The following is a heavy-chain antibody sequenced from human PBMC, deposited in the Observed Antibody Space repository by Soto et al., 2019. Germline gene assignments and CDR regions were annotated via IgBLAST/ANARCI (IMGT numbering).Heavy chain of an antibody. J-gene: IGHJ1*01. CDR2: ISNDGSS. V-gene: IGHV3-74*01. Sequence: EVQLVESGGGLVQPGGSLRLSCVASGFTFSSYWMHWVRQAPGKGLVWVSSISNDGSSIYADTVKGRFTISRDNAKNTLYLHMNSLRAEDTAVYYCARLPNKSPQNWGQGTLVIVS. CDR1: GFTFSSYW. CDR3: ARLPNKSPQN.